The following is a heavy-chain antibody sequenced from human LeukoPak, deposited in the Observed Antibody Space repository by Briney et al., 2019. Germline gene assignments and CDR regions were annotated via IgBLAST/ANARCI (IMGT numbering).Heavy chain of an antibody. V-gene: IGHV3-21*01. CDR2: VSSSSSYI. D-gene: IGHD2-15*01. CDR3: ARAWGGPSCSGGNCYSGFDF. Sequence: GGSLRLSCAVSGLTFSTYTLNWVRQAPGKGLEWVSSVSSSSSYIYYADSVKGRFTISRDNAKNSLSLQMNSLRAEDTAVYYCARAWGGPSCSGGNCYSGFDFWGQGTQVTVSS. J-gene: IGHJ4*02. CDR1: GLTFSTYT.